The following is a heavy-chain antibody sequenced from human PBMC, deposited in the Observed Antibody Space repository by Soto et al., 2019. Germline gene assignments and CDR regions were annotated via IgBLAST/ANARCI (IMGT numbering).Heavy chain of an antibody. Sequence: EVQLVESGGGLVKPGGSLRLSCAASGFTFSTYNMNGVRQSPGQGLEWVSAISSCSEFIYYADSVKGRFTIARDNGKSSRYRQMYSLRAQDTDVYYCARGGANYWGLLDYWGQENLVTVSS. V-gene: IGHV3-21*01. D-gene: IGHD7-27*01. J-gene: IGHJ4*02. CDR3: ARGGANYWGLLDY. CDR1: GFTFSTYN. CDR2: ISSCSEFI.